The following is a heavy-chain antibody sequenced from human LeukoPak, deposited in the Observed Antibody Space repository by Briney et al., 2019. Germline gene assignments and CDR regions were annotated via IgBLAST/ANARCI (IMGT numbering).Heavy chain of an antibody. J-gene: IGHJ4*02. CDR2: ISSSSSYI. CDR3: ARGGTLKTYYFDY. V-gene: IGHV3-21*01. CDR1: GFTFSSYS. Sequence: GGSLRLSCAASGFTFSSYSMNWVRQAPGKGLEWVSSISSSSSYIYYADSVKGRFTISRDNAKNSLYLQMNSLRADDTAVYYCARGGTLKTYYFDYWGQGTLVTVSS. D-gene: IGHD2-15*01.